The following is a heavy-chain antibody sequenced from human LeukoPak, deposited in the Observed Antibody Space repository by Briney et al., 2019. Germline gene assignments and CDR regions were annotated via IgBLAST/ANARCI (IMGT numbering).Heavy chain of an antibody. CDR3: ARLVASSWFDP. V-gene: IGHV4-39*01. CDR1: GGSISSSSYY. D-gene: IGHD5-12*01. J-gene: IGHJ5*02. CDR2: IYYSGST. Sequence: PSETLSLTCTVSGGSISSSSYYWGWIRQPPGKGLEWIGSIYYSGSTYYNPSLKSRVTISVDTSKNQFSLKLSSVTAADTAVYYCARLVASSWFDPWGQGTLVTVSS.